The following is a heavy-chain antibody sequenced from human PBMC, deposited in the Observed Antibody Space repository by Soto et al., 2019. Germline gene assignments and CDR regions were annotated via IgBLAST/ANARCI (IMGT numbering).Heavy chain of an antibody. Sequence: PGASLKISCKGSGYSFTSYWIGWVRQMPGKGLEWMGIIYPGDSDTRYSPSFQGQVTISADKSISTAYLQWSSLKASDTAMYYCARPHSSNYYDSSGYYYPPGYWGQGTLVTVSS. V-gene: IGHV5-51*01. D-gene: IGHD3-22*01. J-gene: IGHJ4*02. CDR3: ARPHSSNYYDSSGYYYPPGY. CDR1: GYSFTSYW. CDR2: IYPGDSDT.